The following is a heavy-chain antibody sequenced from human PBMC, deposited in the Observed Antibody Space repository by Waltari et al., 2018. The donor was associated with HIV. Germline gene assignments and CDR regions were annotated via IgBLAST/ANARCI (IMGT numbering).Heavy chain of an antibody. V-gene: IGHV4-39*01. D-gene: IGHD1-26*01. CDR2: IYYTGRA. J-gene: IGHJ2*01. CDR3: ARHALRVGAAYWNFDL. CDR1: GGSVSSSCYF. Sequence: QLQLQESGPGLVKPSETLSLTCPVPGGSVSSSCYFWGWIRQPPGKGLEWVGRIYYTGRAYYNPSLKSRVTISVDTSKNQFSLKVTSVTAADTAVYYCARHALRVGAAYWNFDLWGRGTLVTVSS.